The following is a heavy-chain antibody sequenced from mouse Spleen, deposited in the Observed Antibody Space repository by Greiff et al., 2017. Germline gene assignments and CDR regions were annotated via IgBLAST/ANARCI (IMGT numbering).Heavy chain of an antibody. CDR2: IDPSDSYT. CDR3: ATYGNYYFDY. CDR1: GYTFTSYW. Sequence: VQLQQPGAELVMPGASVKLSCKASGYTFTSYWMHWVKQRPGQGLEWIGEIDPSDSYTNYNQKFKGKATLTVDKSSSTAYMQLSSLTSEDSAVYYCATYGNYYFDYWGQGTTLTVSS. V-gene: IGHV1-69*01. J-gene: IGHJ2*01. D-gene: IGHD2-1*01.